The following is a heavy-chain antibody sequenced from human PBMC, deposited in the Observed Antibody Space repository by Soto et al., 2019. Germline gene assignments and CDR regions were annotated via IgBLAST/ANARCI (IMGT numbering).Heavy chain of an antibody. CDR3: ARDRDYGDYVNAFDI. CDR2: ISSSSSTI. CDR1: GFTFSSYS. Sequence: GGSLRLSCAASGFTFSSYSMNWVCQAPGKGLEWVSYISSSSSTIYYADSVKGRFTISRDNAKNSLYLQMNSLRAEDTAVYYCARDRDYGDYVNAFDIWGQGTMVTVSS. V-gene: IGHV3-48*01. D-gene: IGHD4-17*01. J-gene: IGHJ3*02.